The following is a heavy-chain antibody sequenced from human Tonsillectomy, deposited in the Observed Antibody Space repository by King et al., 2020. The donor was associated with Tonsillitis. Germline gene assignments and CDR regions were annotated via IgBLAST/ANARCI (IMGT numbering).Heavy chain of an antibody. Sequence: VQLQQWGAGLLKPSETLSLTCAVYGGSFSGYYWSWIRQPPGKGLEWIGEINHSGSTNYNPSLKSRVTVSVDTSKNQFSLKLSSVTAADTAVYYCARGPYYYGSGSPTERYFDYWGQGTLVTVSS. V-gene: IGHV4-34*01. J-gene: IGHJ4*02. CDR2: INHSGST. D-gene: IGHD3-10*01. CDR3: ARGPYYYGSGSPTERYFDY. CDR1: GGSFSGYY.